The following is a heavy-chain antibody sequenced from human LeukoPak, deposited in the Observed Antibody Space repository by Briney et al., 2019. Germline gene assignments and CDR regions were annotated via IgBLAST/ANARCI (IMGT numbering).Heavy chain of an antibody. Sequence: ASVKVSCKASGYTFTSYAMHWVRQAPGQRLEWMGWINAGNGNTKYSQKFQGRVTMTRDTSISTAYMELSRLRSDDTAVYYCAREAITIFGVVSSGGNWFDPWGQGTLVTVSS. CDR3: AREAITIFGVVSSGGNWFDP. CDR2: INAGNGNT. V-gene: IGHV1-3*01. CDR1: GYTFTSYA. D-gene: IGHD3-3*01. J-gene: IGHJ5*02.